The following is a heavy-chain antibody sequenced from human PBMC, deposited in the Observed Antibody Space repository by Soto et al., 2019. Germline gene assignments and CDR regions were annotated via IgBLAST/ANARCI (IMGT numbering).Heavy chain of an antibody. CDR3: ARDMNDYVWGSYRFLSDAFDI. V-gene: IGHV3-74*01. CDR1: GFTFSSYW. Sequence: PGGSLRLSCAASGFTFSSYWMHWVRQAPGKGLVWVSRINSDGSSTSYADSVKGRFTISRDNAKNTLYLQMNSLRAEDTAVYYCARDMNDYVWGSYRFLSDAFDIWGQGTMVTVSS. CDR2: INSDGSST. D-gene: IGHD3-16*02. J-gene: IGHJ3*02.